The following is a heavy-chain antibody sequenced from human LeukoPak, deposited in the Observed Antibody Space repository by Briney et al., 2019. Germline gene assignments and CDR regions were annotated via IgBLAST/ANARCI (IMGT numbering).Heavy chain of an antibody. J-gene: IGHJ4*02. Sequence: ASVKVSCKASGYTFTSYGINWVRQATGQGLEWMGWMNPNSGNTGYAQKFQGRLTMTRNTSISTAYMELSSLSSEDTAMYYCARGFRSDSSGRKFDYWGQGALVTVSS. CDR3: ARGFRSDSSGRKFDY. V-gene: IGHV1-8*01. CDR2: MNPNSGNT. CDR1: GYTFTSYG. D-gene: IGHD3-22*01.